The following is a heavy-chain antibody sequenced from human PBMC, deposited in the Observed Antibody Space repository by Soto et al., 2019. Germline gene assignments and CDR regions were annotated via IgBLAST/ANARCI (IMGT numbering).Heavy chain of an antibody. CDR1: GGSISSYY. CDR2: IYYSGST. D-gene: IGHD7-27*01. J-gene: IGHJ2*01. CDR3: ARDLTGDHNWYFDL. Sequence: ETLSLTCTVSGGSISSYYWSWIRQPPGKGLEWIGYIYYSGSTNYNPSLKSRVTISVDTSKNQFSLKLSSVTAADTAVYYCARDLTGDHNWYFDLWGRGTLVTVSS. V-gene: IGHV4-59*01.